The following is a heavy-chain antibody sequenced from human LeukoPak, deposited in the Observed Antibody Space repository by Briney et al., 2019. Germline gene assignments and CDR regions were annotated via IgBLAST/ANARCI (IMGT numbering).Heavy chain of an antibody. V-gene: IGHV1-2*02. Sequence: ASVKVSCKASGYTFTSYDINWVRQAPGQGLEWMGWINPNSGGTNYAQKFQGRVTMTRDTSISTAYMELSRLRSDDTAVYYCARAGSGQQLSDYWGQGTLVTVSS. CDR3: ARAGSGQQLSDY. CDR2: INPNSGGT. D-gene: IGHD6-13*01. CDR1: GYTFTSYD. J-gene: IGHJ4*02.